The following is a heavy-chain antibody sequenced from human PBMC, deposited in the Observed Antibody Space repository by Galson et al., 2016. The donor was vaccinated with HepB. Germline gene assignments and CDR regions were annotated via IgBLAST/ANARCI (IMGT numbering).Heavy chain of an antibody. Sequence: ETLSLTCTVSGGSISSYYWSWIRQSPGKGLEWIGYIYYSGYTNYNPSLKSRVTISVDTSKNQFSLKLSSVTAADTAVYYCARERKQLVPSYWYFDLWGRGTLVTVSS. CDR2: IYYSGYT. CDR3: ARERKQLVPSYWYFDL. D-gene: IGHD6-6*01. J-gene: IGHJ2*01. V-gene: IGHV4-59*01. CDR1: GGSISSYY.